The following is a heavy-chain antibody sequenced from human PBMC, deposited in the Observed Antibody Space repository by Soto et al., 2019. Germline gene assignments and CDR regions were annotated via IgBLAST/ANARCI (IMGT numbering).Heavy chain of an antibody. Sequence: ASVKVSCKASGGTFSSYTISWVRQAPGQRLEWMGRIIPILGIANYAQKFQGRVTITADKSTSTAYMELSSLRSEDTAVYYCARVPRRPYGDYGAFDIWGQGTMVTVSS. CDR2: IIPILGIA. J-gene: IGHJ3*02. CDR1: GGTFSSYT. V-gene: IGHV1-69*02. D-gene: IGHD4-17*01. CDR3: ARVPRRPYGDYGAFDI.